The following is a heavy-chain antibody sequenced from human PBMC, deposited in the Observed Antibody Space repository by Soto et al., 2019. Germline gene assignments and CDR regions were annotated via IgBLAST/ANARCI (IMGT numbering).Heavy chain of an antibody. CDR2: ISSSSSYI. Sequence: GWSLRLCCAASGVTFSSYSMNWFRQAPGKGLEWVSSISSSSSYIYYADSVKGRFTISRDNAKNSLYLQMNSLRAEDTAVYYCARDGGIHDFWSGYYTGSDYWGQGTLVTVSS. CDR3: ARDGGIHDFWSGYYTGSDY. J-gene: IGHJ4*02. CDR1: GVTFSSYS. D-gene: IGHD3-3*01. V-gene: IGHV3-21*01.